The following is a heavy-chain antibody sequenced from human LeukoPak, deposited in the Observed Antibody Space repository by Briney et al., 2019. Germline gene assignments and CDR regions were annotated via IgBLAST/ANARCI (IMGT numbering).Heavy chain of an antibody. CDR3: AKDDYSGYDQTFDY. CDR2: ISGSGGST. Sequence: GGPRRLPCAPSGLTFRSYPRSGSPRAPGRGWEGFPAISGSGGSTYYADSVKGRFTISRDNSKNTLYLQMNSLRAEDTAVYYCAKDDYSGYDQTFDYWGQGTLVTVSS. CDR1: GLTFRSYP. J-gene: IGHJ4*02. D-gene: IGHD5-12*01. V-gene: IGHV3-23*01.